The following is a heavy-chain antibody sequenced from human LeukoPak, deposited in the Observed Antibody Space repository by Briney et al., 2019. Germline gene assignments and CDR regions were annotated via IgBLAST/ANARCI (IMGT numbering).Heavy chain of an antibody. J-gene: IGHJ4*02. V-gene: IGHV3-23*01. CDR3: AKGAYDYIEIAYFDY. CDR1: GFTFSNYA. CDR2: LIGSSGAT. Sequence: RGFLRLSLSASGFTFSNYAMNWVRQAPGKGLHNVPVLIGSSGATDYADSVKGRFTISRDNSKNTLFLQMNSLRAEDTAIYYCAKGAYDYIEIAYFDYWGQGALVTVSS. D-gene: IGHD5-12*01.